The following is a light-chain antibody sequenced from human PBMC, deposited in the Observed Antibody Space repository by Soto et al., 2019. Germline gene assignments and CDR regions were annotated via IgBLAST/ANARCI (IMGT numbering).Light chain of an antibody. V-gene: IGLV1-47*01. J-gene: IGLJ1*01. Sequence: QAVVTQPPSASGTPGQRVTISCSGSSSNIGSNYVYWYQQLPGTAPKLLIYRNNQQPSGVPDRFSGSKSGTSASLAISGLRSEDEADYYCAAWDDSLSVPYVFGTGTKLTVL. CDR1: SSNIGSNY. CDR2: RNN. CDR3: AAWDDSLSVPYV.